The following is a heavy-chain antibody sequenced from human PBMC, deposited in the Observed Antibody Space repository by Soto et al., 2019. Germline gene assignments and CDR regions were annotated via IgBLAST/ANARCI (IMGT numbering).Heavy chain of an antibody. CDR3: ARGKYSGSYYDWFDP. CDR2: IYYSGTT. D-gene: IGHD1-26*01. J-gene: IGHJ5*02. Sequence: PSETLSLTCTVSGGSISPYYWSWIRQPPGKGLEWIGYIYYSGTTNYSPSLKSRVTISVDTSKNQFSLKLSSVTAADTAVYYCARGKYSGSYYDWFDPWGQGTLVTVSS. V-gene: IGHV4-59*01. CDR1: GGSISPYY.